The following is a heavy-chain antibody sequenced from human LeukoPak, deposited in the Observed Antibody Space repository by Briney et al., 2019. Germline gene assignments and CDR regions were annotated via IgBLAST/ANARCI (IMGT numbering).Heavy chain of an antibody. CDR3: ARRNYDILTGYGYYFDY. CDR1: GGSFSGYY. D-gene: IGHD3-9*01. CDR2: INHSGST. V-gene: IGHV4-34*01. Sequence: SETLSLTCAVYGGSFSGYYWSWIRQPPGKGLEWIGEINHSGSTNYNPSLKSRVTISVDTSKNQFSLKLSSVTAADTAVYYCARRNYDILTGYGYYFDYWGQGTLVTVSS. J-gene: IGHJ4*02.